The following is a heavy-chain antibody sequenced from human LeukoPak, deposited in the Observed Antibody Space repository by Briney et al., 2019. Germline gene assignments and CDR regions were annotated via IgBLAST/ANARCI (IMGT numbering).Heavy chain of an antibody. D-gene: IGHD2-15*01. CDR1: GFTFSSYA. V-gene: IGHV3-23*01. CDR3: AKPEGEVVTPYDAFDI. J-gene: IGHJ3*02. CDR2: ISGSGGST. Sequence: QPGGSLRLSSAASGFTFSSYAMSWVRQAPGKGLEWVSAISGSGGSTYYADSVKGRFTISRDNSKNTLYLQMNSLRAEDTAVYYCAKPEGEVVTPYDAFDIWGQGTMVTVSS.